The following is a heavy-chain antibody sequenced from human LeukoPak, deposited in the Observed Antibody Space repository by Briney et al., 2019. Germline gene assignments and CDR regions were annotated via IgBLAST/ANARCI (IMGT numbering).Heavy chain of an antibody. CDR3: AKTTTGDSSGRFPGWPVDY. CDR1: GFTFSSYW. Sequence: GGSLRLSCAASGFTFSSYWMHWVRQAPGKGLVWVSRINSDGSSTSYADSVKGRFTISRDNSKNTVYLQMNSLRAEDTAVYYCAKTTTGDSSGRFPGWPVDYWGQGTLVTVSS. D-gene: IGHD6-19*01. J-gene: IGHJ4*02. V-gene: IGHV3-74*01. CDR2: INSDGSST.